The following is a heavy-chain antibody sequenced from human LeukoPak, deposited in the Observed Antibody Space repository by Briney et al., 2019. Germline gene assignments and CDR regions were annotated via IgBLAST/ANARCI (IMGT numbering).Heavy chain of an antibody. D-gene: IGHD3-22*01. CDR3: AREVYYVGSGYYHPGGFDY. V-gene: IGHV3-21*01. CDR2: ISSSSSYI. Sequence: GGSLRLSCAASGFTFSRYTMTWVRQAPGKGLEWVSSISSSSSYIYYADSVKGRFTISRDNAKTSLYLQMNSLRAEDTAVYYRAREVYYVGSGYYHPGGFDYWGQGTLVTVSS. J-gene: IGHJ4*02. CDR1: GFTFSRYT.